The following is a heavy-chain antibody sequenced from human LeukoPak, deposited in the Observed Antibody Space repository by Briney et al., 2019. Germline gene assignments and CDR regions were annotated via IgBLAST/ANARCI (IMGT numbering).Heavy chain of an antibody. CDR3: ARDPSSGWSYFDY. D-gene: IGHD6-19*01. Sequence: GASVKVSCKASGGTFSSYAISWVRQAPGQGLEWMGRIIPILGIANYAQKFQGRVTITADKSTSTAYMELSSLRSEDTAVYYCARDPSSGWSYFDYWGQGTLVTVSS. CDR2: IIPILGIA. CDR1: GGTFSSYA. V-gene: IGHV1-69*04. J-gene: IGHJ4*02.